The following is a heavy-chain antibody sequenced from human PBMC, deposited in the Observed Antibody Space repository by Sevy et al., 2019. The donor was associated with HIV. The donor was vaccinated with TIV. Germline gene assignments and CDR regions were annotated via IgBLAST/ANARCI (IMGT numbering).Heavy chain of an antibody. CDR1: GYSFTSYW. Sequence: GESLKIACKGSGYSFTSYWIGWVRQMPGKGLEWMGIIYPGDSDTRYSPSFQGQVTISADKSISTAYLQWSSLKASDTAMYYCARGLHCSSTSCYGRWFDPWGQGTLVTVSS. J-gene: IGHJ5*02. D-gene: IGHD2-2*01. CDR2: IYPGDSDT. CDR3: ARGLHCSSTSCYGRWFDP. V-gene: IGHV5-51*01.